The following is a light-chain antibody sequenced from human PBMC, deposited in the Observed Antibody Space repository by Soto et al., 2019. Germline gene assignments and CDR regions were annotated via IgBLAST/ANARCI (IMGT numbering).Light chain of an antibody. Sequence: QLVLTQSPSASASLGASVKLTCTLSSGHSNYAIAWHQQQSEKGPRFLMNLNSDGSHSKGDGIPDRFSGSSSGAERYLTISSLQSDEEADYCCQTWGSGIVVFGGGTQLTVL. J-gene: IGLJ2*01. CDR2: LNSDGSH. V-gene: IGLV4-69*01. CDR1: SGHSNYA. CDR3: QTWGSGIVV.